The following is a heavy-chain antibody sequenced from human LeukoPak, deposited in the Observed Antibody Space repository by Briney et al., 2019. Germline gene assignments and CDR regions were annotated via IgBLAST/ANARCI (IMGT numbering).Heavy chain of an antibody. D-gene: IGHD1-1*01. CDR1: GFTFSSYA. V-gene: IGHV3-64*01. Sequence: GGYLRLSCAASGFTFSSYAMHWVRQAPGKGLEYVSAISSNGGNTYYANSVKGRFTISRDNSKNTLYLQMGSLRAEDMAVYYCARVPGLQPDYWGQGTLVTVSS. CDR2: ISSNGGNT. J-gene: IGHJ4*02. CDR3: ARVPGLQPDY.